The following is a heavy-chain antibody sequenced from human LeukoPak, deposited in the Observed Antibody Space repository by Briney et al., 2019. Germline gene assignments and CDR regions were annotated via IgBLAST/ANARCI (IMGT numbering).Heavy chain of an antibody. CDR1: GGSISSYY. J-gene: IGHJ4*02. D-gene: IGHD1-26*01. CDR2: IYYSGST. V-gene: IGHV4-59*01. Sequence: SETLSLTCTVSGGSISSYYWSWIRQPPGKGLEWIGYIYYSGSTNYNPSLKSRVTISVDTSKNQFSLKLSSVTAADTAVYYCARGKGGSYSDYWGQGTLVTVSS. CDR3: ARGKGGSYSDY.